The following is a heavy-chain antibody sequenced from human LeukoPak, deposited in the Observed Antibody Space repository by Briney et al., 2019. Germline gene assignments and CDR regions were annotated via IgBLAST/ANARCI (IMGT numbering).Heavy chain of an antibody. CDR1: GFTVSSNY. V-gene: IGHV3-66*01. CDR3: ARSQGAIVPYYFDY. Sequence: GGSLRLSCAASGFTVSSNYMSWVRQAPGKGLEGVSVIYSGGSTYYADSVKGRFTISRDNSKNTLYLQMNSLRAEDTAVYYCARSQGAIVPYYFDYWGQGTLVTVSS. D-gene: IGHD1-26*01. CDR2: IYSGGST. J-gene: IGHJ4*02.